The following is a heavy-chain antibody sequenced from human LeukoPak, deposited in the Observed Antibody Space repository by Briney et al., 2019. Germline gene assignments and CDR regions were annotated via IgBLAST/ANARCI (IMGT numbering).Heavy chain of an antibody. Sequence: PGVSLRLSCAASGFTFSTYSMNWVRKAPGKGLEWVSYISSSSSTIYYADSVKGRFTISRDNAKNSLYLQMNSLSADDTAVYYCAGGASEYSSSGDFACWGQGTLVTVSS. J-gene: IGHJ4*02. CDR1: GFTFSTYS. CDR2: ISSSSSTI. D-gene: IGHD6-6*01. CDR3: AGGASEYSSSGDFAC. V-gene: IGHV3-48*01.